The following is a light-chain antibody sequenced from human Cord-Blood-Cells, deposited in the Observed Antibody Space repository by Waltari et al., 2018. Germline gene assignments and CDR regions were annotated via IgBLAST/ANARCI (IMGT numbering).Light chain of an antibody. J-gene: IGLJ3*02. V-gene: IGLV1-44*01. Sequence: QSVLPQPPSASGSPGQRVTLSCSGSSSNIGSNTVSCYQQPPGTAPKLLIYSNNQRPSGVPVRFSGSKSGTSASLAISGLQSEDEADYYCAAWDDSLNGPVFGGGTKLTVL. CDR1: SSNIGSNT. CDR2: SNN. CDR3: AAWDDSLNGPV.